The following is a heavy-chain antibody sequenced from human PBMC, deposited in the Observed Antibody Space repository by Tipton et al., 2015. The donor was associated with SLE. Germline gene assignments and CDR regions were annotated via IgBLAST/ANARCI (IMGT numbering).Heavy chain of an antibody. J-gene: IGHJ4*02. V-gene: IGHV4-28*01. Sequence: TLSLTCAVSGYSISRSNFWGWIRQPPGKGLEWIGYIYYSVSTYFNPSLKSRVTMSVDTSKNQFSLRLTSVAAADTAVYYCARHVDILATLFFDSWGQGTLVAVSS. CDR2: IYYSVST. CDR1: GYSISRSNF. CDR3: ARHVDILATLFFDS. D-gene: IGHD5-12*01.